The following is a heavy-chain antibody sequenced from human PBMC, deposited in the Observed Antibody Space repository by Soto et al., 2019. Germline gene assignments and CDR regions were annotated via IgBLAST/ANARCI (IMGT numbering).Heavy chain of an antibody. CDR1: GFTFSSYA. Sequence: EVQLLESGGGLVQPGGSLRLSCAASGFTFSSYAMSWVRQAPGKGLEWVSVISGSGDSTYYADSVRGRFTISRDNSKNTLYLQMNSLRAEDTAVYYCAKDLDGAAAGPTKSYGMDVWGQGTTVTVSS. D-gene: IGHD6-13*01. CDR2: ISGSGDST. J-gene: IGHJ6*02. CDR3: AKDLDGAAAGPTKSYGMDV. V-gene: IGHV3-23*01.